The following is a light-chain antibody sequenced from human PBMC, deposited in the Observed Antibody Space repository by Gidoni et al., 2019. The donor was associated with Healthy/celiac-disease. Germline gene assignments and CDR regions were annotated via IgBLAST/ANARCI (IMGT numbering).Light chain of an antibody. CDR3: QQYDNLPRPLT. CDR1: QDISNY. Sequence: DIQMTQSPSSLSASVGARVTITCQASQDISNYLNWYQQKPGKAPKLLIYDASNLETGVPSRFSGSGSGTDFTFTISSLQPEDIATYYCQQYDNLPRPLTFXGXTKVEIK. CDR2: DAS. J-gene: IGKJ4*01. V-gene: IGKV1-33*01.